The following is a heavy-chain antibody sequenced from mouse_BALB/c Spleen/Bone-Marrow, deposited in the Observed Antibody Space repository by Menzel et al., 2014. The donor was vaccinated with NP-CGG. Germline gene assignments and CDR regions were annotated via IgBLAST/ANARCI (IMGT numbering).Heavy chain of an antibody. CDR2: INPESNTI. J-gene: IGHJ3*01. V-gene: IGHV4-1*02. Sequence: EVKLEESGGGLVQPGGSLKLSCAASGFDFSRYWMSWVRRAPGKGLQWIGEINPESNTINYTPSLKDKFIISRDNAKNTLYLQMSKVRSEDTALYCCARLGYYGWFAYWGQGTLVTVSA. CDR1: GFDFSRYW. CDR3: ARLGYYGWFAY. D-gene: IGHD2-3*01.